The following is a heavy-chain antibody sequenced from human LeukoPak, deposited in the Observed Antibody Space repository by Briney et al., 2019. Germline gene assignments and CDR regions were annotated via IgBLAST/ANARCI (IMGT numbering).Heavy chain of an antibody. CDR1: GFAFNTYW. Sequence: GGSLRLSCAASGFAFNTYWMHWVRQAPGKGLVWVSRIDGDGSSTSYADPVKGRFTISRDNAKNTLYLQMNSLRAEDTAVYYCARDRGYSFDYWGQGTLLTVSS. V-gene: IGHV3-74*01. CDR3: ARDRGYSFDY. CDR2: IDGDGSST. D-gene: IGHD6-13*01. J-gene: IGHJ4*02.